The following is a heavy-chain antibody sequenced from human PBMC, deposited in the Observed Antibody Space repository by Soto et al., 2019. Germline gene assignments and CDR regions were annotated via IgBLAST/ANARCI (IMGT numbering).Heavy chain of an antibody. Sequence: GGSLRLSCAASGFTFSSYWMHWVRQAPGKGLVWVSRINSDGSSTSYADSVKGRFTISRDNAKNTLYLQMNSLRAEDTAVYYFARVYCSGGSCHHLDYWGQGTLVTVSS. CDR1: GFTFSSYW. CDR2: INSDGSST. CDR3: ARVYCSGGSCHHLDY. J-gene: IGHJ4*02. V-gene: IGHV3-74*01. D-gene: IGHD2-15*01.